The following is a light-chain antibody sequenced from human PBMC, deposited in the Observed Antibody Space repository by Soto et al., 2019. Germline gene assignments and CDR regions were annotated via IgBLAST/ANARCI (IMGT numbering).Light chain of an antibody. J-gene: IGLJ1*01. Sequence: QSALAQPASVSGSPVQSITISYTGTSSDVGGYNYVSWYQHHPGKAPKLIIYDVSNRPSGVSIRFSGSKSDNTASLTISGLQPEDEADYHCSSYTTSNTRQIVFGTGTKVTVL. CDR3: SSYTTSNTRQIV. CDR2: DVS. V-gene: IGLV2-14*03. CDR1: SSDVGGYNY.